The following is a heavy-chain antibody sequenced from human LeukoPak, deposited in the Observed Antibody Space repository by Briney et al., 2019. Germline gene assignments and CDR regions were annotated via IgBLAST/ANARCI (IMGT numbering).Heavy chain of an antibody. V-gene: IGHV3-74*01. CDR3: ARDAPGNTALDY. J-gene: IGHJ4*02. CDR1: GFTITNSW. CDR2: ISSGGSSL. D-gene: IGHD5-18*01. Sequence: GGSLRLSCAASGFTITNSWMHWVRQAPGKGLVWVSRISSGGSSLDYADSVKGRFTISRDNAKNTLYLQMNSLRAEDTAVYYCARDAPGNTALDYWGQGTLVTVSS.